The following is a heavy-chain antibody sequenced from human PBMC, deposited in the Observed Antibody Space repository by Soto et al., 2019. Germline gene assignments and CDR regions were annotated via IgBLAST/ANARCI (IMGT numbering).Heavy chain of an antibody. CDR3: ARGRYVIAAIYYYYGMDV. V-gene: IGHV1-46*01. CDR1: GYTFTSYY. D-gene: IGHD6-6*01. Sequence: ASVKVSCKASGYTFTSYYIHWVRQAPGQGLEWMGIFNPTGDTASYAQKLQGRVTMTRDTSTGTAYMELGSLRSEGTAVYYCARGRYVIAAIYYYYGMDVWGQGTTVTVSS. J-gene: IGHJ6*02. CDR2: FNPTGDTA.